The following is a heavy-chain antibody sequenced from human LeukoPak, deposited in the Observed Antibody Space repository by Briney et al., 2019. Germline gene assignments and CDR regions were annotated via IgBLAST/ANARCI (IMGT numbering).Heavy chain of an antibody. Sequence: SETLSLTCTVSGGSISSSSYYWGWIRQPPGQGLEWIGSICYSGSTYDNPSLKSRVTISVDTSKNQFSLKLSSVTAADTAVYYCARGSYSSSWPYKYYFDYWGQGTLVTVSS. J-gene: IGHJ4*02. CDR3: ARGSYSSSWPYKYYFDY. CDR2: ICYSGST. V-gene: IGHV4-39*01. CDR1: GGSISSSSYY. D-gene: IGHD6-13*01.